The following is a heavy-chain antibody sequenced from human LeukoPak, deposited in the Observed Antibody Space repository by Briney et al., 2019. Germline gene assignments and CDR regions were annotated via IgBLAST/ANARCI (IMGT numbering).Heavy chain of an antibody. D-gene: IGHD5-18*01. CDR1: GGSFSGYY. V-gene: IGHV4-34*01. Sequence: SETLSLTCAVYGGSFSGYYWSWIRQPPGKGLEWIGEINHSGSTNYNPSLKSRVTISVDTSKNQFSLKLSSVTAADTAVYYCARGKYTSPPWFDPWAREPWSPSPQ. J-gene: IGHJ5*02. CDR2: INHSGST. CDR3: ARGKYTSPPWFDP.